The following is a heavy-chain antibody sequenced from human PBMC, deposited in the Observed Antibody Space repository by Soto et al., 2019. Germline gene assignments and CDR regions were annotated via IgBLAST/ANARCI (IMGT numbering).Heavy chain of an antibody. J-gene: IGHJ4*02. D-gene: IGHD4-17*01. V-gene: IGHV3-21*01. CDR2: ISSSSSYI. CDR3: ARDLGDYGPQPLNY. CDR1: GFTFSSYG. Sequence: PGGSLRLSCAASGFTFSSYGMHWVRQAPGKGLEWVSSISSSSSYIYYADSVKGRFTISRDNAKNSLYLQMNSLRAEDTAVYYCARDLGDYGPQPLNYWGQGTPVTVSS.